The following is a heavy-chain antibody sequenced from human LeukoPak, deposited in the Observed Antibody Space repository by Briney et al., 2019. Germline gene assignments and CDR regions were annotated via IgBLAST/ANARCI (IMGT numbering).Heavy chain of an antibody. J-gene: IGHJ3*02. D-gene: IGHD2-15*01. Sequence: GGSLRLSCAASGFTFSTYTMNWVRLAPGKGLEWVSSISSSSSYIYYADSVKGRFTISSDNAKNSLYLQMNSLRAEDTAVYYCARVVLRVHRMSNDAFDIWGQGTVVTVSS. V-gene: IGHV3-21*01. CDR2: ISSSSSYI. CDR3: ARVVLRVHRMSNDAFDI. CDR1: GFTFSTYT.